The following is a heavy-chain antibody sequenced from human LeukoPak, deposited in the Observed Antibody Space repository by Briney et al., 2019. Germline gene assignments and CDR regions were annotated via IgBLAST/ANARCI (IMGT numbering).Heavy chain of an antibody. CDR2: IYYTGGT. V-gene: IGHV4-59*01. D-gene: IGHD6-6*01. Sequence: SETLSLTCTVSGGSISSYYWSWIRQPPGKGLEWIGYIYYTGGTNYNPSLTSRVNISVDTSKNQFSLNLTSVTAADTAVYYCARWGSIAVARFDYWGQGTLVTVSS. CDR3: ARWGSIAVARFDY. J-gene: IGHJ4*02. CDR1: GGSISSYY.